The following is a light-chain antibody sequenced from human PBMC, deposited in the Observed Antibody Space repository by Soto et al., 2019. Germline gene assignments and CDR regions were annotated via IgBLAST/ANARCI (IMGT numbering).Light chain of an antibody. CDR3: AAWDDSLSGHYV. Sequence: SALTHPPSASGTPGQRVTISCSGSSSNIGSNYVYWYKQLPGTAPKLLIYRNNQRPSGVPDRFSGSKSGTSASLAISGLRSEDEADYYCAAWDDSLSGHYVFGTGTKVTVL. J-gene: IGLJ1*01. CDR2: RNN. V-gene: IGLV1-47*01. CDR1: SSNIGSNY.